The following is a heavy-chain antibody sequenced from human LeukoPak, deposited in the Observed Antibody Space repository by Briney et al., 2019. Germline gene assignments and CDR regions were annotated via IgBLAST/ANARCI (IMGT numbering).Heavy chain of an antibody. CDR3: ARPFYYYMDV. V-gene: IGHV4-34*01. CDR2: MNHSGST. CDR1: GGSFSGYY. Sequence: NPSETLSLTCAVYGGSFSGYYWSWIRQPPGKGLEWIGEMNHSGSTNYNPSLKSRVTISVDKSKNQFSLNLSSVTAADTAVYYCARPFYYYMDVWGKGTTVTVSS. J-gene: IGHJ6*03.